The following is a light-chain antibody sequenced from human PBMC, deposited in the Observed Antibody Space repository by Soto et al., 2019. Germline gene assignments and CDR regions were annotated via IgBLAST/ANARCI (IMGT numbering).Light chain of an antibody. CDR3: AAWDASLSGHV. CDR1: SSNIGSYP. V-gene: IGLV1-47*02. J-gene: IGLJ1*01. CDR2: SDD. Sequence: QSVLTQSPSAPGTPGQRVTISCYGSSSNIGSYPVYWYQQLPGTAPKLLINSDDQRPSGVPDRFSASKSGTSASLAISGLRSEDEADYYCAAWDASLSGHVFGAGTKVTVL.